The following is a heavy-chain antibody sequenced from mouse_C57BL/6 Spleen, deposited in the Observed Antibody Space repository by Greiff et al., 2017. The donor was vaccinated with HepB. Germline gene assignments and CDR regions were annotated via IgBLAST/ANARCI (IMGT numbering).Heavy chain of an antibody. CDR2: IYPRSGNT. CDR3: ARSGTGTGYFDV. V-gene: IGHV1-81*01. Sequence: VKLVESGAELARPGASVKLSCKASGYTFTSYGISWVKQRTGQGLEWIGEIYPRSGNTYYNEKFKGKATLTADKSSSTAYMELRSLTSEDSAVYFCARSGTGTGYFDVWGTGTTVTVSS. J-gene: IGHJ1*03. D-gene: IGHD4-1*01. CDR1: GYTFTSYG.